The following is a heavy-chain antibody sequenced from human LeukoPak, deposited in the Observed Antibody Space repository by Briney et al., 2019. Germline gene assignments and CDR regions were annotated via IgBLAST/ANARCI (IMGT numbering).Heavy chain of an antibody. D-gene: IGHD6-13*01. Sequence: SETLSLTRTVSGGSISSYYWSWIRQPAGKGLEWIGRIYTSGSTNYNPSLKSRVTMSVDTSKNQFSLKLSSVTAADTAVYYCARDQRGSSWYEAFDIWGQGTMVTVSS. CDR2: IYTSGST. V-gene: IGHV4-4*07. CDR3: ARDQRGSSWYEAFDI. J-gene: IGHJ3*02. CDR1: GGSISSYY.